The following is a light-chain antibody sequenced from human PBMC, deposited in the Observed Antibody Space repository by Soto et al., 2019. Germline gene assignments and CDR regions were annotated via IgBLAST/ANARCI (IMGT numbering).Light chain of an antibody. Sequence: DIQMTQSPSTLSASVGDGVTITCRASQSIGSWLAWYQQKPGKAPTLLIYKATNFQSGVPSRFSGSGSATDVSLSISSMQPVDSATYFCQQYNDFHYTFGPGTKLEL. CDR1: QSIGSW. CDR2: KAT. CDR3: QQYNDFHYT. V-gene: IGKV1-5*03. J-gene: IGKJ2*01.